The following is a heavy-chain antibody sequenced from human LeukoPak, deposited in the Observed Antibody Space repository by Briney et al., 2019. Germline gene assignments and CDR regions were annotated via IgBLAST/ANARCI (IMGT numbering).Heavy chain of an antibody. CDR2: IKQDGSEK. D-gene: IGHD2-15*01. J-gene: IGHJ4*02. Sequence: PGGSLRLSCAASGFTFTNCWMSWVRQAPGKGLEWVANIKQDGSEKYYVDSVKGRFTISRDNAKSSLYLQMNSLRAEDRAVYYCASSGGSSRGYFDYWGQGTLVTVSS. V-gene: IGHV3-7*01. CDR1: GFTFTNCW. CDR3: ASSGGSSRGYFDY.